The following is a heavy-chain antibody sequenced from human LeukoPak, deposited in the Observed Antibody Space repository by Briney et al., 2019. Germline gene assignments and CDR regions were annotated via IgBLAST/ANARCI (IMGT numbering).Heavy chain of an antibody. D-gene: IGHD6-13*01. J-gene: IGHJ4*02. CDR2: IRGSGGGT. CDR1: GFTFSNYA. CDR3: AREQQLVSGNGFDY. V-gene: IGHV3-23*01. Sequence: GGSLRLSCAASGFTFSNYAMMWLRQAPEKGPEWVSAIRGSGGGTEYADSVRGRFTISRDNAKNSLYLQMNSLRAEDTAVYYCAREQQLVSGNGFDYWGQGTLVTVSS.